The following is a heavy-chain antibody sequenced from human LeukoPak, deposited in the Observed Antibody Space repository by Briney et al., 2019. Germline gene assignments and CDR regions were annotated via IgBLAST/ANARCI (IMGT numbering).Heavy chain of an antibody. CDR1: GFTFSSYG. Sequence: PGRSLRLSCAASGFTFSSYGMHWVRQAPGKGLEWVTVISYDGSNKYYADSVKGRFTISRDNSKNTLYPQMNSLRAEDTAVYYCAKDLSGRCGGDCYSMVYWGQRTLVTVSS. CDR2: ISYDGSNK. CDR3: AKDLSGRCGGDCYSMVY. J-gene: IGHJ4*02. D-gene: IGHD2-21*02. V-gene: IGHV3-30*18.